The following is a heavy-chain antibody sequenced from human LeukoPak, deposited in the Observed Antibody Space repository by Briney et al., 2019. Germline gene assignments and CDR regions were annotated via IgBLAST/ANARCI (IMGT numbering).Heavy chain of an antibody. D-gene: IGHD5-18*01. J-gene: IGHJ5*02. CDR1: GGSFSGYY. V-gene: IGHV4-34*01. CDR3: AREGGYSYGYSHYNWFDP. Sequence: PSETLSLTCAVYGGSFSGYYWSWIRQPPGKGLEWIGEINHSGSTNYNPSLKSRVTISVDTSKNQFSLKLSSVTAADTAVYYCAREGGYSYGYSHYNWFDPWGQGTLVTVSS. CDR2: INHSGST.